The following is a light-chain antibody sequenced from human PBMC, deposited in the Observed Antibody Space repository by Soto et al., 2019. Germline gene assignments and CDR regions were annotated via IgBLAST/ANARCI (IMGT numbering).Light chain of an antibody. V-gene: IGKV1-33*01. CDR2: DAS. CDR3: QQYDNLPPYT. J-gene: IGKJ2*01. Sequence: DVQMTQSPASLSASVVDRGTITFHASQDISNYLNWYQQKPGKAPKLLIYDASNLETGVPSRFSGSGSGTDFTFTISSLQPEDIATYYCQQYDNLPPYTFGQGTKVDIK. CDR1: QDISNY.